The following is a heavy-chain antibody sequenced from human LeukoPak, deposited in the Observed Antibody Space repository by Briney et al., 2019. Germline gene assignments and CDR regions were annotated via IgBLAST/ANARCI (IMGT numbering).Heavy chain of an antibody. CDR3: ARNIRGVNVKPILLSSRRWFDP. D-gene: IGHD3-10*01. Sequence: RSSETLSLTCAVYGGSFSGYYWSWIRQPPGKGLEWIGGINHSGSTNYNPSLKSRVTISVDTSKNQFSLKLSSVTAADTAVYYCARNIRGVNVKPILLSSRRWFDPWGQGTLVTVSS. CDR1: GGSFSGYY. CDR2: INHSGST. V-gene: IGHV4-34*01. J-gene: IGHJ5*02.